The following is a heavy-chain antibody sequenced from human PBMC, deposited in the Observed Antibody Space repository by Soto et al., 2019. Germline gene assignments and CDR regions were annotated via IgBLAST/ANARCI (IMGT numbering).Heavy chain of an antibody. CDR1: GFTFSSYS. CDR2: ISSSSSYI. V-gene: IGHV3-21*01. D-gene: IGHD4-17*01. CDR3: ARGTTTVTTGADY. J-gene: IGHJ4*02. Sequence: EVQLVESGGGLVKPGGSLRLSCAASGFTFSSYSMNWVRQAPGKGLEWVSSISSSSSYIYYAYSVKGRFTISRDNAKNSLYLQMNSLRAEDTAVYYCARGTTTVTTGADYWGQGTLVTVSS.